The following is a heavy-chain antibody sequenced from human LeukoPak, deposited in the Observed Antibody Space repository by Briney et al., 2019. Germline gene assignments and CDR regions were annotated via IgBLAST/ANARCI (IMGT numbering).Heavy chain of an antibody. CDR3: ARESIGGYGFDY. CDR2: ISAQNGNT. D-gene: IGHD6-25*01. Sequence: ASVNVSCKSSGYMFTSHGIHWLRQAPGQGLEWMGWISAQNGNTNYMQQFLGRVTMTRDTSASTVYMELRSLKSDDTAAYYCARESIGGYGFDYWGQGTPVTVAS. CDR1: GYMFTSHG. V-gene: IGHV1-18*01. J-gene: IGHJ4*02.